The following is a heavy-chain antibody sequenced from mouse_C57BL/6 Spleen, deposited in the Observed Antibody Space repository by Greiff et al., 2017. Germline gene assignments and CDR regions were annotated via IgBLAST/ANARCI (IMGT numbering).Heavy chain of an antibody. V-gene: IGHV5-16*01. CDR1: GFTFSDYY. J-gene: IGHJ1*03. Sequence: EVKLVESEGGLVQPGSSMKLSCTASGFTFSDYYMAWVRQVPEKGLEWVANINYDGSSTYYLDSLKSRFIISRDNAKNILYLQMSSLKSEYTATYYCARVYGSSDWYFDVWGTGTTVSVSS. CDR3: ARVYGSSDWYFDV. CDR2: INYDGSST. D-gene: IGHD1-1*01.